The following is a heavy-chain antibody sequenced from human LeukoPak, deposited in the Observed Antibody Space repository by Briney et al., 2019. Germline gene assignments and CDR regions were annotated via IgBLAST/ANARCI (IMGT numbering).Heavy chain of an antibody. J-gene: IGHJ6*03. CDR1: GGSISSSSYY. V-gene: IGHV4-39*07. D-gene: IGHD2-2*02. Sequence: SETLSLTCTVSGGSISSSSYYWGWIRQPPGKGLEWIGSIYYSGSTNYNPSLKSRVTISVDTSKNQFSLKLSSVTAADTAVYYCARASPGGYCSSTSCYSYYYYYMDVWGKGTLVTVSS. CDR3: ARASPGGYCSSTSCYSYYYYYMDV. CDR2: IYYSGST.